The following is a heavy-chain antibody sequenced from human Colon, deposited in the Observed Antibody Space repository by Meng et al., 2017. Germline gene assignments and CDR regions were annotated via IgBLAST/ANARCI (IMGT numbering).Heavy chain of an antibody. V-gene: IGHV3-48*03. J-gene: IGHJ3*02. Sequence: GESLKISCVYTRQTCSSYEMNWVRQAPGKGLEWVSYISSSGSTIYYADSVKGRFTISRDNAKNSLYLQMNSLRAEDTAVYYCARDSRSGGISLDAFDIWGQGTMVTVSS. D-gene: IGHD2-15*01. CDR3: ARDSRSGGISLDAFDI. CDR2: ISSSGSTI. CDR1: RQTCSSYE.